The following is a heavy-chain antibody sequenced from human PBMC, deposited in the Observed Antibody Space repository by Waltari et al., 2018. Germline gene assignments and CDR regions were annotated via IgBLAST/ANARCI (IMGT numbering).Heavy chain of an antibody. Sequence: QVQLVQSGAEVKKPGASVKVSCKASGTTFTGEYLHWVRPAPGQGLAWMGRINPNSGGTNYAQKFQGRVTMTRDTSISTAYMELSRLRSDDTAVYYCARADYGDYNNWFDPWGQGTLVTVSS. J-gene: IGHJ5*02. CDR2: INPNSGGT. V-gene: IGHV1-2*06. CDR1: GTTFTGEY. D-gene: IGHD4-17*01. CDR3: ARADYGDYNNWFDP.